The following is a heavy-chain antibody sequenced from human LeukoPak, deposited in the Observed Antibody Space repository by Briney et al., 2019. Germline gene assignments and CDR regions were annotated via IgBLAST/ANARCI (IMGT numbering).Heavy chain of an antibody. CDR2: IWSDGSNK. CDR3: ARGNTAMVT. J-gene: IGHJ4*02. D-gene: IGHD5-18*01. Sequence: SGGSLGLSCSASGFTFSSYGMHWVRQAPGKGLEWVAVIWSDGSNKYYADSVEGRFTISRDNSKNTLYLQMNSVRAEDTAVYCCARGNTAMVTWGQGTLVTVSS. CDR1: GFTFSSYG. V-gene: IGHV3-33*08.